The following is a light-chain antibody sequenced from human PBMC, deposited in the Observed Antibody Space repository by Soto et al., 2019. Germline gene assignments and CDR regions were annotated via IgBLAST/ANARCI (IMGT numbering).Light chain of an antibody. Sequence: QSVLTQPASVSGSPGQSITISCTGTSSDVGGYNYVSWYQQRPGKAPKLMIYDVNNRPSGVSYRFSGSKSGNTASLTISGLQTEDEADYFCSSYTSSSTVYVFGTGTKVTV. CDR3: SSYTSSSTVYV. CDR2: DVN. CDR1: SSDVGGYNY. V-gene: IGLV2-14*03. J-gene: IGLJ1*01.